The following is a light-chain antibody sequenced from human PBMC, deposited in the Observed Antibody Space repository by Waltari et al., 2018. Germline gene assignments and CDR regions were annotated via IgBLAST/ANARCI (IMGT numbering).Light chain of an antibody. CDR2: EVS. J-gene: IGLJ3*02. CDR1: SSDVGGYNY. V-gene: IGLV2-8*01. Sequence: QSALTQPPSASGSPGQSVTISCTGTSSDVGGYNYVSWYQQHPGKAPKLMIYEVSERPAGVPNRFCGSKSGNTASLTVSGLQAEDEADYYCSSYAGSNNWVFGGGTKLTVL. CDR3: SSYAGSNNWV.